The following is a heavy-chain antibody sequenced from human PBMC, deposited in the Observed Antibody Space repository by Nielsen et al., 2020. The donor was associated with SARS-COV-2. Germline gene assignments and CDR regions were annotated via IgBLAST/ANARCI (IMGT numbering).Heavy chain of an antibody. D-gene: IGHD2-15*01. CDR2: ISSSSSTI. CDR1: GFTFSSYS. Sequence: GGSLRLSCAASGFTFSSYSMNWVRQAPGKGLEWVSYISSSSSTIYYADSVKGRFTISRDNAKNSLYLQMNSLRDEDTAVYYCAREGACSGGSCYSWFYYYGMDVWGQGTTVTVSS. CDR3: AREGACSGGSCYSWFYYYGMDV. V-gene: IGHV3-48*02. J-gene: IGHJ6*02.